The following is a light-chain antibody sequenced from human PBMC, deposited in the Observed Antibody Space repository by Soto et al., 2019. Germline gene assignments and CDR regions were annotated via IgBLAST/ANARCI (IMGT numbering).Light chain of an antibody. CDR1: QSVSAS. CDR3: QQRSNWPLT. Sequence: EPMLTPTPRTISLSPGGRALLSCRASQSVSASLAWYQQKPGQPPRLLIYDASNRATGIPARFSGSGSGTDFTLTISSLEPEDFAVYYCQQRSNWPLTFGGGTKVDIK. CDR2: DAS. J-gene: IGKJ4*01. V-gene: IGKV3-11*01.